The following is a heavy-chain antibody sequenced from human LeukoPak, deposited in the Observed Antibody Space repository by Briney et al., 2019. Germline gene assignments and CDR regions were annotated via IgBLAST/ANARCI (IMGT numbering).Heavy chain of an antibody. Sequence: SSVKVSCKASGGTFGSYAISWVRQAPGQGLEWMGRIIPIFGTANYAQKFQGRVTITTDESTSTAYMELSSLRSEDTAVYYCARGVPGRSRYYYYYMDVWGKGTTVTVSS. D-gene: IGHD2-15*01. J-gene: IGHJ6*03. CDR1: GGTFGSYA. CDR3: ARGVPGRSRYYYYYMDV. V-gene: IGHV1-69*05. CDR2: IIPIFGTA.